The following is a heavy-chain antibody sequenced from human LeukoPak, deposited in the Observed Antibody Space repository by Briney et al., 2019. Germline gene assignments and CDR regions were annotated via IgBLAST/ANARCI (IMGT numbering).Heavy chain of an antibody. J-gene: IGHJ6*02. CDR1: GDTFSSYA. CDR3: ARPLDYSRSHGMDV. Sequence: SVKVSCTASGDTFSSYAISWVRQAPGQGLEWVGGIIPIFGTANYAQKFQGRVTITADESTSTAYMELSSLRSEDTAVYYCARPLDYSRSHGMDVWGQGTTVTVSS. CDR2: IIPIFGTA. V-gene: IGHV1-69*13. D-gene: IGHD4-11*01.